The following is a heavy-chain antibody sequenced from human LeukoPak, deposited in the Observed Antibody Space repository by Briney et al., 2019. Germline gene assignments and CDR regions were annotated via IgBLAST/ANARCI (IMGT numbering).Heavy chain of an antibody. CDR3: ARDQWNLVVVTATPVFDY. V-gene: IGHV3-30*02. J-gene: IGHJ4*02. CDR1: GFTFNNYG. D-gene: IGHD2-21*02. Sequence: PGGSLRLSCAASGFTFNNYGMHWVRQAPGKGLEWTAFIRYDGSNENYADSVKGRFTISRDNYKNTLNLQMSSLRDADTAVYYCARDQWNLVVVTATPVFDYWGQGTLVTVSS. CDR2: IRYDGSNE.